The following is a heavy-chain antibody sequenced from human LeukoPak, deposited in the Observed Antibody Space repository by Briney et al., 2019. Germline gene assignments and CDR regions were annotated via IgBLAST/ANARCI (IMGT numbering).Heavy chain of an antibody. V-gene: IGHV3-21*01. CDR3: ARDIDEGAYYYYGMDV. CDR2: ISSSSSYI. D-gene: IGHD1-26*01. Sequence: GGSLRLSCAASGFTFSSYSMNWVRQAPGRGLEWVSSISSSSSYIYYADSVKGRFTISRDNAKNSLYLQMNSLRAEDTAVYCCARDIDEGAYYYYGMDVWGQGTTVTVSS. CDR1: GFTFSSYS. J-gene: IGHJ6*02.